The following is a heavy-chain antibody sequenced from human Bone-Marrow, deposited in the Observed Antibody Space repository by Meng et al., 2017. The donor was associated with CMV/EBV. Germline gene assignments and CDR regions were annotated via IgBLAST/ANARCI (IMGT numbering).Heavy chain of an antibody. CDR2: IYSGGST. CDR1: GLTVSSNY. D-gene: IGHD6-6*01. J-gene: IGHJ4*02. Sequence: GESLKISCAASGLTVSSNYMSWVRQAPGKGLEWVSVIYSGGSTYYADSVKGRFTISRDNAKNSLYLQMNSLRAEDTAVYYCARRLAARQGYWGQGKLVHVYS. CDR3: ARRLAARQGY. V-gene: IGHV3-53*01.